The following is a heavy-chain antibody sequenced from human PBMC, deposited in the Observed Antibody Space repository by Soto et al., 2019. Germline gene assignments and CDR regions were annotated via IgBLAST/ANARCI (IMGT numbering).Heavy chain of an antibody. CDR2: VYYSGTT. J-gene: IGHJ5*02. V-gene: IGHV4-59*01. Sequence: PSETLSLTCTVSSGSISTYYWSWVRQAPGKGLEWIGYVYYSGTTNYNPSLKSRVTISVDTSKNQFSLKLKSVTAADTAVYYCAKDYLWTGFGPWGQGILVTVSS. D-gene: IGHD2-21*01. CDR3: AKDYLWTGFGP. CDR1: SGSISTYY.